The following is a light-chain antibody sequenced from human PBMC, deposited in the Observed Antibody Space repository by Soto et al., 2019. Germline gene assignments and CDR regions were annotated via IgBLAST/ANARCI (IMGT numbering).Light chain of an antibody. CDR1: QSISRW. V-gene: IGKV1-5*01. J-gene: IGKJ1*01. CDR2: DAS. Sequence: DIQMTQSPSTLSASVGDRVSITCRSSQSISRWLAWFQQIPGQAPKVLIYDASTLQSGVPSRFSGSGSGTEFTLTINGLQPDDFATYYYQQYSAYPWTFGQGSKVEVK. CDR3: QQYSAYPWT.